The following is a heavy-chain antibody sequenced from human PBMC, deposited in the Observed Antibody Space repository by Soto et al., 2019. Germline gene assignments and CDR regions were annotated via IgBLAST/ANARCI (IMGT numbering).Heavy chain of an antibody. D-gene: IGHD6-19*01. J-gene: IGHJ6*02. Sequence: QVQLVQSGAEVKKPGASVKVSCKASGYTFTSYGISWVRQAPGQGLEWMGWISAYNGNTNYAQKLQGRVTMPTDTSTSTAYMELRSLRSDDTAVYYCASRGYSSGWSPDYYYGMDVWGQGTTVTVSS. V-gene: IGHV1-18*04. CDR3: ASRGYSSGWSPDYYYGMDV. CDR2: ISAYNGNT. CDR1: GYTFTSYG.